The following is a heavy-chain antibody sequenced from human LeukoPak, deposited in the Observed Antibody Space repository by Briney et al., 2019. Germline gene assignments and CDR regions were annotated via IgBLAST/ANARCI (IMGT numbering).Heavy chain of an antibody. CDR1: GFTFLNFA. Sequence: GGSLRFSCAASGFTFLNFAMVWVRQAPGKGLQWVSVIGSDSGGIHYADSVKGRFTISRDNSKNTLYLQMNSLRADDTAIYYCAKYRTRDAPPRNFDYWGQGTLVTVSS. D-gene: IGHD5-24*01. CDR3: AKYRTRDAPPRNFDY. V-gene: IGHV3-23*01. J-gene: IGHJ4*02. CDR2: IGSDSGGI.